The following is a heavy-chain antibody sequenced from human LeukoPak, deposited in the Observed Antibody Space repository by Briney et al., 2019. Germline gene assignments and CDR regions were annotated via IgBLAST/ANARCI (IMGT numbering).Heavy chain of an antibody. CDR3: ARTYNYDSSGPYY. J-gene: IGHJ4*02. Sequence: SETLSLTCTVSGGAISSSSYYWGWIRQPPGKGLEWIGSFYYSGSTLYNPSLERRVTISVDTSKNQFSLKVNSVTAADTAVYYCARTYNYDSSGPYYWGQGTLVTVSS. CDR1: GGAISSSSYY. CDR2: FYYSGST. V-gene: IGHV4-39*07. D-gene: IGHD3-22*01.